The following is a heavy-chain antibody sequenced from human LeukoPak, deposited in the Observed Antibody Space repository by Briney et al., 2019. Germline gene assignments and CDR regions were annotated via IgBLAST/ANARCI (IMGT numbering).Heavy chain of an antibody. Sequence: GGSLRLSCAASGFTFSAYTMNWVRQAPGKDLEWVASIRTSTSNNIFNADSVKGRFTISRDNAKNSLFLQMNSLRAEDTAVYYCAGNPVGDAKYSWYFDLWGRGTMVAVSS. CDR3: AGNPVGDAKYSWYFDL. CDR1: GFTFSAYT. D-gene: IGHD5-12*01. J-gene: IGHJ2*01. V-gene: IGHV3-21*01. CDR2: IRTSTSNN.